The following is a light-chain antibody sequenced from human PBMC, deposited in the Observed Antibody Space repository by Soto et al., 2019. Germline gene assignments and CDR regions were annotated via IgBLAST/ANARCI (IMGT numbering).Light chain of an antibody. CDR3: SAWDDSLNAVV. J-gene: IGLJ2*01. Sequence: QSVLTQPPSASGTPGQRVTISCSGSNSNIGGNTVNWYQQLPRAAPKLLIYRNNQRPSGIPDRFSGSKSGTSASLAISGLQSEDETDYYCSAWDDSLNAVVFGGGTKVTVL. CDR1: NSNIGGNT. V-gene: IGLV1-44*01. CDR2: RNN.